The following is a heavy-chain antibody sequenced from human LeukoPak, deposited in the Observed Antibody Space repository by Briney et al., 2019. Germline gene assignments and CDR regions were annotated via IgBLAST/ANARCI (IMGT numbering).Heavy chain of an antibody. D-gene: IGHD3-22*01. V-gene: IGHV3-23*01. CDR1: GFTFSSYA. CDR3: AKDQYYYDSSGRFDP. J-gene: IGHJ5*02. CDR2: ISGSGGST. Sequence: PGGSLRLSCAASGFTFSSYAMSWVRQAPGKGLEWVSAISGSGGSTYYADSVKGRFTISRDNSKNTLYLQTNSLRAEDTAVYYCAKDQYYYDSSGRFDPWGQGTLVTVSS.